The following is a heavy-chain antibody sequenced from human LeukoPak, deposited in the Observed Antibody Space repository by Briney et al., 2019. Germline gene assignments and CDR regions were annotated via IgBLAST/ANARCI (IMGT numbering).Heavy chain of an antibody. J-gene: IGHJ4*02. CDR3: ARDLAVAGKATLDY. Sequence: GGSLRLSCAASGFTFSSYAMPWVRQAPGKGLEWVAVISYDGSNKYYADSVKGRFTISRDNSKNTLYLQMNSLRAEDTAVYYCARDLAVAGKATLDYWGQGTLVTVSS. D-gene: IGHD6-19*01. CDR2: ISYDGSNK. V-gene: IGHV3-30*04. CDR1: GFTFSSYA.